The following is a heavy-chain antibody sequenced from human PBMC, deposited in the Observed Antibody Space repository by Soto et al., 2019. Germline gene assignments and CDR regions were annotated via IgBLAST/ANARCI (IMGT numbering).Heavy chain of an antibody. V-gene: IGHV1-69*12. CDR2: IIPIFGTA. Sequence: QVQLVQSGAEVKKPGSSVKVSCKASGGTFSSYAISWVRQAPGQGLEWMGGIIPIFGTANYAQKFQGRVTIPADESTSTAYMELSSLRSEDTAVYYCASGYCISTSCYAASIDYWGQGTLVTVSS. CDR3: ASGYCISTSCYAASIDY. J-gene: IGHJ4*02. CDR1: GGTFSSYA. D-gene: IGHD2-2*03.